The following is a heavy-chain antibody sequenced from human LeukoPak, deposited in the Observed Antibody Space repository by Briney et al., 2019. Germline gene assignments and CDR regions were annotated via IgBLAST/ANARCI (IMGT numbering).Heavy chain of an antibody. J-gene: IGHJ4*02. Sequence: PSETLSLTCAVYGGSFSGYYWTWLRQPPGKGLEWIGEIHYSGRINYNPSLKSRVTISADTSNNHFSLKMNSVTAADTAVYYCSRGTDAYKCGNSWGQGTLFTVSS. D-gene: IGHD5-24*01. CDR3: SRGTDAYKCGNS. V-gene: IGHV4-34*01. CDR2: IHYSGRI. CDR1: GGSFSGYY.